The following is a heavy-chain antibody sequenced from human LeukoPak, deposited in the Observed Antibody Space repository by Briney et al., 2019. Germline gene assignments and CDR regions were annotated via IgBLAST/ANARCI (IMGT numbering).Heavy chain of an antibody. J-gene: IGHJ4*02. CDR3: CSYYYDSSGYYYGPFDY. D-gene: IGHD3-22*01. V-gene: IGHV1-69*01. Sequence: SVKVSCKASGGTISSYAISWVRQAPGQGLEWKGGIIPIFGTANYAQKFQGRVTITADESTSTAYMELSSLRSEDTAVYYCCSYYYDSSGYYYGPFDYWGQGTLVTVSS. CDR1: GGTISSYA. CDR2: IIPIFGTA.